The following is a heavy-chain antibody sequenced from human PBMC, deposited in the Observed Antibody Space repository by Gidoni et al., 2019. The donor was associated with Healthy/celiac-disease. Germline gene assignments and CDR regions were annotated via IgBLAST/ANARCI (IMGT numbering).Heavy chain of an antibody. CDR1: GFSLRTSGVG. CDR2: IYWNDDK. J-gene: IGHJ4*02. D-gene: IGHD1-26*01. CDR3: AHRRIQVGATEGLDY. Sequence: QITFQESGPTLVKPTQTLTLTCTFSGFSLRTSGVGVGWIRQPPGKALEWLALIYWNDDKRYSPSLKSRLTITKDTSKNQVVLTMTNMDPVDTATYYCAHRRIQVGATEGLDYWGQGTLVTVSS. V-gene: IGHV2-5*01.